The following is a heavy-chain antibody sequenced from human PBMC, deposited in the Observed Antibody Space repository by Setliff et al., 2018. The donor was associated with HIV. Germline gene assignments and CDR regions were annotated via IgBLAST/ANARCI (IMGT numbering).Heavy chain of an antibody. CDR2: INPSGGST. CDR3: ARERYDILTGRDAFDI. Sequence: GASVKVSCKASGYTFTSYYMHWVRQAPGQGLEWMGIINPSGGSTSYAQKFQGRVTMTRDTSTSTVYMELSSLGSEDTAVYYCARERYDILTGRDAFDIWGQGTMVTVS. D-gene: IGHD3-9*01. J-gene: IGHJ3*02. CDR1: GYTFTSYY. V-gene: IGHV1-46*01.